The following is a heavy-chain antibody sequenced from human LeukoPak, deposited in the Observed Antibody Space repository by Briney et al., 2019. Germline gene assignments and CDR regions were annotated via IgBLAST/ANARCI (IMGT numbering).Heavy chain of an antibody. Sequence: ASMKVSCKASGYTFTDFYLNWVRQAPGQGLEWMGWINPNSGGTNYAQKFQGRVTMTRDTSISTAYMELSRLKFDDTAVYYCVVIDDYGDHARHYWGQGTLVTVSS. J-gene: IGHJ4*02. V-gene: IGHV1-2*02. CDR3: VVIDDYGDHARHY. CDR2: INPNSGGT. D-gene: IGHD4-17*01. CDR1: GYTFTDFY.